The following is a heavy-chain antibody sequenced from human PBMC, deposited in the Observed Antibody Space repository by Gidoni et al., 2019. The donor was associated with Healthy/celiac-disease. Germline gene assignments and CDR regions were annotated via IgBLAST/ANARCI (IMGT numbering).Heavy chain of an antibody. D-gene: IGHD1-20*01. Sequence: TSYAMHWVRQAPGQRLEWRGWINAGNGNTKYSQKFQGRVTITRDTSASTAYMELSSLRSEDTAVYYCARASEGYNWKSFDYWGQGTLVTVSS. J-gene: IGHJ4*02. CDR1: TSYA. CDR3: ARASEGYNWKSFDY. V-gene: IGHV1-3*01. CDR2: INAGNGNT.